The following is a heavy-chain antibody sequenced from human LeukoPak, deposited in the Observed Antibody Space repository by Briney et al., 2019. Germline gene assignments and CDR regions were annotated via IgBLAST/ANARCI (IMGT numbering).Heavy chain of an antibody. D-gene: IGHD6-13*01. V-gene: IGHV3-23*01. CDR3: AIGRISEDGLDF. Sequence: GGSLRLSCAASGFTFSSYAMSWVLQAPGKGLEWVSAISGSGGSTYYADSVKGRFTISRDNSKNMLYLQMNSLRAEDTAVYYCAIGRISEDGLDFWGQGTLVTVSS. J-gene: IGHJ4*02. CDR1: GFTFSSYA. CDR2: ISGSGGST.